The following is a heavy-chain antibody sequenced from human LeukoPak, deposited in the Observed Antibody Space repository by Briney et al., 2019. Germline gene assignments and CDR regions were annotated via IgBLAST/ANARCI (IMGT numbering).Heavy chain of an antibody. V-gene: IGHV7-4-1*02. J-gene: IGHJ5*02. CDR3: ARTAAGILRRRFWTNQNWFDP. CDR2: INTNTGNP. CDR1: GYTFTSYA. Sequence: ASVKVSCKASGYTFTSYAMNWVRQAPGQGLEWMGWINTNTGNPTYAQGFTGRFVFSLDTSVSTAYLQISSLKAEDTAVYYCARTAAGILRRRFWTNQNWFDPWGQGTLVTVSS. D-gene: IGHD6-13*01.